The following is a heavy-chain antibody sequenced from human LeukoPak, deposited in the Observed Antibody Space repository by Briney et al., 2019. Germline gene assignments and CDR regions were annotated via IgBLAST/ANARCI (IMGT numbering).Heavy chain of an antibody. CDR1: GGSISSSSYY. D-gene: IGHD6-19*01. J-gene: IGHJ4*02. V-gene: IGHV4-39*07. CDR2: IYYSGSA. CDR3: ARDFARAVAGTGLDY. Sequence: SETLSLTCTVSGGSISSSSYYWGWIRQPPGKGLEWIGSIYYSGSAYYNPSLKSRVTISVDTSKNQFSLKLSSVTAADTAVYYCARDFARAVAGTGLDYWGQGTLVTVSS.